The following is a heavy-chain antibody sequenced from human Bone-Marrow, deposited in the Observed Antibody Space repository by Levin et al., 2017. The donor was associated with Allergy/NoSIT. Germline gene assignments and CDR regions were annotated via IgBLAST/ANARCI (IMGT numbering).Heavy chain of an antibody. CDR3: AYSGGGVLTFDV. Sequence: SGPTLVKPTQTVTLTCTFSGFSLKSSGLAVGWIRQPPGKALEWLAVIYWDDDKRYSPSLGSRLTITKDTSKNQVVLTMTDMDPVDTGTYYCAYSGGGVLTFDVWGRGTTVTVSS. CDR1: GFSLKSSGLA. J-gene: IGHJ6*02. D-gene: IGHD3-16*01. V-gene: IGHV2-5*02. CDR2: IYWDDDK.